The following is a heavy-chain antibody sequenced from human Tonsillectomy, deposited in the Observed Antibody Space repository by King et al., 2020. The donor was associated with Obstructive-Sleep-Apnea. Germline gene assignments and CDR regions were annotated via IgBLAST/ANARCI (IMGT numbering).Heavy chain of an antibody. CDR2: ISFDGSNK. V-gene: IGHV3-30*04. CDR3: ARDRADGPPYYYGMDV. J-gene: IGHJ6*02. D-gene: IGHD5-24*01. Sequence: VQLVESGGGVVQPGRSLRLSCSASVFTFSNYAMHWVRQAPGKGLEWVAVISFDGSNKYYADSVKGRFTISRDNSKNTLYLQMKSLRPEDTAVYYCARDRADGPPYYYGMDVWGQGTTVTVSS. CDR1: VFTFSNYA.